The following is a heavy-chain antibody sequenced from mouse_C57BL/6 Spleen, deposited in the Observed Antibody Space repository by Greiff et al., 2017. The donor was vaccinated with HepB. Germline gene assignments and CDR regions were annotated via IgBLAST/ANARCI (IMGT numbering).Heavy chain of an antibody. Sequence: EVKVVESGPELVKPGASVKMSCKASGYTFTDYNMHWVKQSHGKSLEWIGYINPNNGGTSYNQKFKGKATLTVNKSSSTAYMELRSLTSEDSAVYYCARGRSSAWFAYWGQGTLVTVSA. CDR3: ARGRSSAWFAY. D-gene: IGHD3-1*01. J-gene: IGHJ3*01. CDR1: GYTFTDYN. V-gene: IGHV1-22*01. CDR2: INPNNGGT.